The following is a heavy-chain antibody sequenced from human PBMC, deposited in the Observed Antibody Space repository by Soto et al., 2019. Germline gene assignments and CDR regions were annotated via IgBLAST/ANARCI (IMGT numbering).Heavy chain of an antibody. CDR1: GGTFSSYA. J-gene: IGHJ6*02. CDR2: IIPIFGTA. Sequence: ASVKVSCKASGGTFSSYAISWVRQAPGQGLEWMGGIIPIFGTANYAQKFQGRVTITADKSTSTAYMELSSLRSEDTAVYYCARDNPRIEYYYYGMDVWGQGTTVTVSS. V-gene: IGHV1-69*06. CDR3: ARDNPRIEYYYYGMDV.